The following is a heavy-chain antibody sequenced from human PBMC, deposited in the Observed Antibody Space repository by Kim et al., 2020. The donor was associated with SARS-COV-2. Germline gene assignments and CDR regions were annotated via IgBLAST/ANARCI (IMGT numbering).Heavy chain of an antibody. CDR2: INGDGTTT. V-gene: IGHV3-74*01. Sequence: GGSLRLSCAASGFTFSGHWMHWVRQAPGKGLVWVSRINGDGTTTTYADSVKGRFTISRDNAKNTLYLQMNSLRAEDTAVYYCARDRARGSRSNWFDPWGQGTLVIVSS. CDR1: GFTFSGHW. CDR3: ARDRARGSRSNWFDP. J-gene: IGHJ5*02. D-gene: IGHD3-10*01.